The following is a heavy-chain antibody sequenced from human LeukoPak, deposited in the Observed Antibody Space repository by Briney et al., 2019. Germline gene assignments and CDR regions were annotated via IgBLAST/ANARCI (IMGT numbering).Heavy chain of an antibody. Sequence: QPGGSLRLSCSASGFTFSSYGMHWVRQAPGKGLEWVAVIWYDGSNKYYADSVKGRFTISRDNSKNTLYLQMNSLRAEDTAVYYCAREGPGIAAAGLDYWGQGTLVTVSS. J-gene: IGHJ4*02. CDR1: GFTFSSYG. CDR3: AREGPGIAAAGLDY. CDR2: IWYDGSNK. V-gene: IGHV3-33*08. D-gene: IGHD6-13*01.